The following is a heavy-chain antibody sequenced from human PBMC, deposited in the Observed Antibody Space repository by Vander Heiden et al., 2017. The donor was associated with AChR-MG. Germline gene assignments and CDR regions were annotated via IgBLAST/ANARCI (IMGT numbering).Heavy chain of an antibody. Sequence: QVQLQQWGAGLLKPSETLSLTCAVYGGSFSGYYWSWIGQPPGKGLEWMGEINHSGSTNYNPSLKSRVTISGDTAKNQFSLKLSSVTAADTAVYYCARGQDIAARRFGRKEPLDYWGQGTLVTVSS. CDR1: GGSFSGYY. CDR2: INHSGST. D-gene: IGHD6-6*01. J-gene: IGHJ4*02. CDR3: ARGQDIAARRFGRKEPLDY. V-gene: IGHV4-34*01.